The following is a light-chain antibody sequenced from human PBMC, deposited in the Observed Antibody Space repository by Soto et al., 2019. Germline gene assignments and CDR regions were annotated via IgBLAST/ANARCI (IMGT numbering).Light chain of an antibody. CDR1: QSVSGY. CDR3: QQYNNWPRT. V-gene: IGKV3-15*01. J-gene: IGKJ1*01. Sequence: EIGMKQSPGSVSVLAGDTVTLSFRASQSVSGYLDWFHHKPGQAPRLVLLRIFTRATGIPARFSGSGSGTEFTLTISSLQSEDFAVYYCQQYNNWPRTFGQGTKVDIK. CDR2: RIF.